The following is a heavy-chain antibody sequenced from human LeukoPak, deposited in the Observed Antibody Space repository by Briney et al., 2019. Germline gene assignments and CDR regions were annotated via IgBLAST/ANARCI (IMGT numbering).Heavy chain of an antibody. CDR2: IWYYGSNK. J-gene: IGHJ4*02. CDR1: GFTFSSYG. CDR3: ARNPSGSYYNGGLDY. Sequence: TGGSLRLSCAASGFTFSSYGMHWVRQAPGKGLEWVAVIWYYGSNKYYADSVKGRFTISRDNSKNTLYLQMNSLRAEDTAVYYCARNPSGSYYNGGLDYWGQGTLVTVSS. D-gene: IGHD3-10*01. V-gene: IGHV3-33*01.